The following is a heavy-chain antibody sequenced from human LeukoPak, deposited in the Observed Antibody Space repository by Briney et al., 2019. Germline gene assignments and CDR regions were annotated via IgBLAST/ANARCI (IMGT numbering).Heavy chain of an antibody. V-gene: IGHV4-34*01. J-gene: IGHJ4*02. CDR3: ARVSDYYDSSGYYFFFDY. Sequence: SETLSLTCAVYGGSFSGYYWSWIRQPPGKGLEWIGEINHSGSTNYNPPLKSRVTISVDTSKNQFSLKLSSVTAADTAVYYCARVSDYYDSSGYYFFFDYWGQGTLVTVSS. CDR1: GGSFSGYY. D-gene: IGHD3-22*01. CDR2: INHSGST.